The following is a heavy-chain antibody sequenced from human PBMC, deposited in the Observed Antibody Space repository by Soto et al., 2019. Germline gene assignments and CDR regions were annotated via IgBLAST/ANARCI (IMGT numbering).Heavy chain of an antibody. CDR3: AREILYCSSTSCYRTYYYYGMDV. J-gene: IGHJ6*02. CDR1: GGTFSSYA. V-gene: IGHV1-69*13. D-gene: IGHD2-2*01. CDR2: IIPIFGTA. Sequence: VASVKVSCKASGGTFSSYAISWVRQAPGQGLEWMGGIIPIFGTANYAQKFQGRVTITADESTSTAYMELSSLRSEDTAVYYCAREILYCSSTSCYRTYYYYGMDVWGQGTTVTVSS.